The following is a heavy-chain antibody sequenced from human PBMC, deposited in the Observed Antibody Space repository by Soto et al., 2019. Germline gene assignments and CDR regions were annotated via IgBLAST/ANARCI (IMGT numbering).Heavy chain of an antibody. CDR2: IYTSGST. V-gene: IGHV4-4*07. D-gene: IGHD4-17*01. CDR1: GGSISSYY. Sequence: QVQLQESGPGLVKPSETLSLTCTVSGGSISSYYWSWIRQPAGKGLEWIGLIYTSGSTNYNPSLKRRVTMSVDTSKNQFSLKLSSVTAADTAVYYCAMAGGVTTDYYYGMDVWGQGTTVTVS. J-gene: IGHJ6*02. CDR3: AMAGGVTTDYYYGMDV.